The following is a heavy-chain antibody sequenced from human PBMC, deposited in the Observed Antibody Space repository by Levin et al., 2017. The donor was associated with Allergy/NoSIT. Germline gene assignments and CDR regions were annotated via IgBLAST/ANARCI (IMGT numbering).Heavy chain of an antibody. D-gene: IGHD2-21*01. CDR1: GFTFSSYW. V-gene: IGHV3-74*01. J-gene: IGHJ2*01. Sequence: AASVKVSCAASGFTFSSYWVHWVRQVPGKGLVWVSRINGDGSSTKYVDSVRGRFAISRDNAKNTVYLQMNSLGAEDTAVYYCAAIHIGSSNWHLDLWGRGTLVTVSS. CDR3: AAIHIGSSNWHLDL. CDR2: INGDGSST.